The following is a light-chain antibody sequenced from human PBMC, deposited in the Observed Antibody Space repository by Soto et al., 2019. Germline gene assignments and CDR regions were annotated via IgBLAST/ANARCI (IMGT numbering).Light chain of an antibody. V-gene: IGLV2-23*01. CDR2: EDS. CDR3: CSYAGSSNWV. J-gene: IGLJ3*02. CDR1: SSDVGSYNL. Sequence: LTQPASVSGSPGQSITISCTGTSSDVGSYNLVSWYQQHPGKAPKLMIYEDSKRPSGVSNRFSGSKSGNTASLTISGLQAEDEADYYCCSYAGSSNWVFGGGTKLTVL.